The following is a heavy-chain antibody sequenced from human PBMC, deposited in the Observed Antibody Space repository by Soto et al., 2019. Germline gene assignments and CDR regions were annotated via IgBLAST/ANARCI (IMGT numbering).Heavy chain of an antibody. Sequence: SETLSLTCTVSGGSVSSDRYYWSWIRQPPGKGLEWIGYIYYSGTTSYNPSLKSRVTISIDTSKNQFSLKLSSVTAADTAVYYCAQTTVTTGEDWFDPWGQGTLVTVSS. CDR1: GGSVSSDRYY. CDR3: AQTTVTTGEDWFDP. D-gene: IGHD4-17*01. V-gene: IGHV4-61*01. CDR2: IYYSGTT. J-gene: IGHJ5*02.